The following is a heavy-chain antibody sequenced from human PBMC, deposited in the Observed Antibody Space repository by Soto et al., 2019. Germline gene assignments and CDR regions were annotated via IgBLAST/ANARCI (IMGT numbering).Heavy chain of an antibody. CDR2: INAGNGNT. CDR3: ARAVAVAADFDF. J-gene: IGHJ4*02. Sequence: VQLVQSGAEEKKPGASVKVSCKASGYTFTGYAMHWVRQAPGQRLEGMGWINAGNGNTKYSQKFQGRVTITRDTSASAAYMDLSSLCSADTAVYYCARAVAVAADFDFWGQGTLVTVSS. D-gene: IGHD6-19*01. V-gene: IGHV1-3*05. CDR1: GYTFTGYA.